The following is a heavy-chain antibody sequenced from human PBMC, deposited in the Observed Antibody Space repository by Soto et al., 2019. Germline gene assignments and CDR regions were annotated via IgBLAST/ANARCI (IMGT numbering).Heavy chain of an antibody. CDR2: INPNSGGT. CDR1: GYTFTGYY. V-gene: IGHV1-2*04. Sequence: ASVKVSCKASGYTFTGYYMHWVRQAPGQGLEWMGWINPNSGGTNYAQKFQGWVTMTRDTSISTAYMELSRLRSDDTAVYYCARGHYYDSSGYYFYHFQHWGQGTLVTVSS. J-gene: IGHJ1*01. CDR3: ARGHYYDSSGYYFYHFQH. D-gene: IGHD3-22*01.